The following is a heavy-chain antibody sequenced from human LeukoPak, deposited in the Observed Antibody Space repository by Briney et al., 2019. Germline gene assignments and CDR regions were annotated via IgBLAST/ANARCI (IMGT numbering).Heavy chain of an antibody. Sequence: SETLSLTCTVSGGSISSYYWSWIRQPPGKGLEWIGYIYYSGSTNYNPSLKSRVTMSVDTSKNQFSLKLSSVTAADTAVYYCARGRAGITIFGVPTQPIDYWGQGTLVTVSS. CDR3: ARGRAGITIFGVPTQPIDY. D-gene: IGHD3-3*01. J-gene: IGHJ4*02. CDR1: GGSISSYY. CDR2: IYYSGST. V-gene: IGHV4-59*01.